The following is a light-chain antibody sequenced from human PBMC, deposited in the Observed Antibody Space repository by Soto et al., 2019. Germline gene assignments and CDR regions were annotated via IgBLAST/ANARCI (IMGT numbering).Light chain of an antibody. J-gene: IGKJ4*01. CDR3: QEYGRSPLT. Sequence: IVLTQSPDTLSLSPGERATLSCRASQSVRSNYLAWYQQKPGQAPRFLIYDASSRATGIPDRFSGSGSGTDFTPTSSRLEPEDFAGYYCQEYGRSPLTFGGGTKVEIK. V-gene: IGKV3-20*01. CDR1: QSVRSNY. CDR2: DAS.